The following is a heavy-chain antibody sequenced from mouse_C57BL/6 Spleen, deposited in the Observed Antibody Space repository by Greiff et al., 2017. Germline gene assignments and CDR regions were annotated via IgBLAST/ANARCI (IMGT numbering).Heavy chain of an antibody. V-gene: IGHV5-17*01. J-gene: IGHJ4*01. CDR2: ISSGSSTI. Sequence: EVQRVESGGGLVKPGGSLKLSCAASGFTFSDYGMHWVRQAPEKGLEWVAYISSGSSTIYYADTVKGRFTISRDNAKNTLFLQMTSLRSEDTAMYYCAKGDYSNLYAMDYWGQGTSVTVSS. CDR3: AKGDYSNLYAMDY. CDR1: GFTFSDYG. D-gene: IGHD2-5*01.